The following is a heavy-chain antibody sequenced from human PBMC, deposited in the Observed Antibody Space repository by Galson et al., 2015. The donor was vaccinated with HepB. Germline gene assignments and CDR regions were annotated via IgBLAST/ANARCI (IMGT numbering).Heavy chain of an antibody. CDR3: ARLLGGTTWVAFDI. D-gene: IGHD1-1*01. Sequence: TLSLTCAVYGGSFSGFYWTWIRQSPGKGLEWIGEINHSGSTNYNPSLKSRVTISVDMSKNQFSLRLTSVTAADTAVYYCARLLGGTTWVAFDIWGHGRMVIVSS. CDR2: INHSGST. V-gene: IGHV4-34*01. CDR1: GGSFSGFY. J-gene: IGHJ3*02.